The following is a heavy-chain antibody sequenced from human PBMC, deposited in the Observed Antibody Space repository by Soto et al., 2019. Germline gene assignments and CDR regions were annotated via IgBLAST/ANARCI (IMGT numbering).Heavy chain of an antibody. J-gene: IGHJ1*01. D-gene: IGHD3-10*01. CDR3: VRGVLS. V-gene: IGHV4-31*03. Sequence: QVQLQESGPGLVKASQTLSLTCNVSGGSISSGGYYWTWIRQHPGKGLEWIGNIHHSGSTFYNPSLKGRVSISVDTSKNQFSLTLSSVTAADTAVYFCVRGVLSWGQGTLVTVSS. CDR2: IHHSGST. CDR1: GGSISSGGYY.